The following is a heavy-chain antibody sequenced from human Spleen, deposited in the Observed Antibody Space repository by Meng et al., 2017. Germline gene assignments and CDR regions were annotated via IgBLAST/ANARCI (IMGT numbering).Heavy chain of an antibody. CDR3: ATDLKLPCRGRFGSYYYGMDV. V-gene: IGHV3-48*04. D-gene: IGHD3-10*01. CDR2: INSGSTTI. CDR1: GFAFNSGA. Sequence: GESLMISCAASGFAFNSGAMNWVRQAPGKGLEWVSYINSGSTTIYYADPVKGRFTISRDNAKSLLFLHMNSLRPEDTAIYYCATDLKLPCRGRFGSYYYGMDVWGQGTTVTVSS. J-gene: IGHJ6*02.